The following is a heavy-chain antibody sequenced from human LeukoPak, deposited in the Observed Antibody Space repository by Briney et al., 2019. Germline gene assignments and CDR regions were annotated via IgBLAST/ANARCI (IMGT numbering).Heavy chain of an antibody. CDR3: ARHYIAAGGGDAFDI. Sequence: SETLSLTCTVSGGSMRDYYWSWIRQPAGKGLEWTGYIYYSGSTYYNPSLKSRVTISVDTSKSQFSLKLSSVTAADAAMYYCARHYIAAGGGDAFDIWGQGTMVTVSS. CDR1: GGSMRDYY. D-gene: IGHD6-13*01. J-gene: IGHJ3*02. V-gene: IGHV4-59*08. CDR2: IYYSGST.